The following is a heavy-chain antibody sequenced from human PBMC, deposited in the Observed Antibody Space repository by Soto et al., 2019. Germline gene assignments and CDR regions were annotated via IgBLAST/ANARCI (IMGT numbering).Heavy chain of an antibody. D-gene: IGHD4-17*01. Sequence: QVQLQESGPGLVKPSQTLSLSCSVSGGSLNSGFYYWTWLRQLPGKGLEWIGYIHNSGTTSYKAALKSRVTLSMDTSKNQCSLIMSPVTAADTAVYYCARDHFGDAGPYWGQGTLVTVSS. CDR1: GGSLNSGFYY. CDR2: IHNSGTT. V-gene: IGHV4-31*03. CDR3: ARDHFGDAGPY. J-gene: IGHJ4*02.